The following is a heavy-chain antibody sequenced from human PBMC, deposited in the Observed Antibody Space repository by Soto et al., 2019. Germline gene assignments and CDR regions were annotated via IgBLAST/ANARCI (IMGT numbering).Heavy chain of an antibody. Sequence: ASVKVSCKASGYTFTNYGINWLRQARGQGIEWMGWFNPKNGNTNYAQTFEGRLTLTTDTSTSTAFMELSNLRSDDTAFYYCARVNFGEPFASWGQGALGTVSS. V-gene: IGHV1-18*01. CDR2: FNPKNGNT. CDR1: GYTFTNYG. D-gene: IGHD3-10*01. J-gene: IGHJ4*02. CDR3: ARVNFGEPFAS.